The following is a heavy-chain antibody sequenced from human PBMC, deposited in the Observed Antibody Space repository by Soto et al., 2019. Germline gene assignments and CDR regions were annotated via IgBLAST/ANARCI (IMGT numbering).Heavy chain of an antibody. Sequence: QVQLQQWGAGLLKPSETLSLTCAVYGGSFSGYYWSWIRQPPGKGLEWIGEINHSGSTNYNPSLKSRVTISVDTSKNQFSLQLSSVTAADTAVYYCARIGYSSSPGGGDYWGQGTLVTVSS. V-gene: IGHV4-34*01. J-gene: IGHJ4*02. D-gene: IGHD6-13*01. CDR2: INHSGST. CDR1: GGSFSGYY. CDR3: ARIGYSSSPGGGDY.